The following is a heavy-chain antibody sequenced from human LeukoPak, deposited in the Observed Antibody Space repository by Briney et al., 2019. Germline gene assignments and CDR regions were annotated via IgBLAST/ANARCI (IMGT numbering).Heavy chain of an antibody. J-gene: IGHJ6*02. CDR3: ARRLVVAASYGMDV. CDR2: IKQDGSEK. D-gene: IGHD2-15*01. V-gene: IGHV3-7*01. CDR1: GFTFSSYW. Sequence: PGGSLRLSCAASGFTFSSYWMSWVRQAPGKGLEWVANIKQDGSEKYYVDSVKGRFTISRDNAKNSLYLQMNSLRAEDTAVYYCARRLVVAASYGMDVWGQGPRSPSP.